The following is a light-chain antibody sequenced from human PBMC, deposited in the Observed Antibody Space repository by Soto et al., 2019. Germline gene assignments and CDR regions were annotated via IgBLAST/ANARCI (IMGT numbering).Light chain of an antibody. Sequence: DIQMTQSPSTVSASVGDRVTITCRASQSISSWLAWYQQKPGKAPKLMIYDASSLESGAPSRFSGCGSGPEFTLAISSLQPDDFATYYCQQYNSYLWTFGQGTKVEIK. CDR3: QQYNSYLWT. CDR1: QSISSW. V-gene: IGKV1-5*01. CDR2: DAS. J-gene: IGKJ1*01.